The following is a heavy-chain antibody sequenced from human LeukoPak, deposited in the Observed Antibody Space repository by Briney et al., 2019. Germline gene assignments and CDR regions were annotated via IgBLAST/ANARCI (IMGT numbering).Heavy chain of an antibody. CDR3: AKSIREGMVRGVIIFGMIDY. CDR2: ISYDGSNK. D-gene: IGHD3-10*01. CDR1: GFTFSSYG. Sequence: PGRSLRLSCAASGFTFSSYGMHWVRQAPGKGLEWVAVISYDGSNKYYADSVKGRFTISRDNSKNTLYLQMNSLRAEDTAVYYCAKSIREGMVRGVIIFGMIDYWGQGTLVTVSS. V-gene: IGHV3-30*18. J-gene: IGHJ4*02.